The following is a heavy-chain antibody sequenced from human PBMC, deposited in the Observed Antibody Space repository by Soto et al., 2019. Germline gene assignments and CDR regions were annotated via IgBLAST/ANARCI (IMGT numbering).Heavy chain of an antibody. CDR1: GFTFSSYA. CDR2: ISDDGSNK. Sequence: QVQLVEAGGGVVQPGRSLRLSCAASGFTFSSYAMHWVRQAPGKGLEWVAVISDDGSNKYYADSVKGRFTISRDNSKNTLYLQMNSLRAEDTAVYYCARGRLSGWPFDYWGQGTLVTVSS. J-gene: IGHJ4*02. D-gene: IGHD6-19*01. V-gene: IGHV3-30-3*01. CDR3: ARGRLSGWPFDY.